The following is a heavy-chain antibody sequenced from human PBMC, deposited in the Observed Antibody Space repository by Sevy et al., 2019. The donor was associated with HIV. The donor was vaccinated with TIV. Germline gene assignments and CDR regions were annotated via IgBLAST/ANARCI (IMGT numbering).Heavy chain of an antibody. V-gene: IGHV3-33*01. CDR2: IWYDGSDT. CDR3: ARDLPPSATTVPHFDC. CDR1: GFIFSNHG. D-gene: IGHD4-17*01. J-gene: IGHJ4*02. Sequence: GGSLRLSCAASGFIFSNHGMHWVRQAPGKGLEWVARIWYDGSDTYYGESVKGRFTISRDNSKNTVDLQMSSLRAEDTAVYYCARDLPPSATTVPHFDCWGQGTLVTVSS.